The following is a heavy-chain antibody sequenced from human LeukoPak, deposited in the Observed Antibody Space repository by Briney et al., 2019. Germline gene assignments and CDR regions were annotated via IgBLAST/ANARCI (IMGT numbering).Heavy chain of an antibody. CDR1: GGSISSGGYY. CDR3: ARGYTAMVPYYYYGMDV. CDR2: IYYSGST. V-gene: IGHV4-31*03. Sequence: PSQTLSLTCTVSGGSISSGGYYWSWIRQHPGKGLEWIGYIYYSGSTYYNPSLKSRVTISVDTSKNQFSLKLSSVTAADTAVYYCARGYTAMVPYYYYGMDVWGQGTTVTVSS. D-gene: IGHD5-18*01. J-gene: IGHJ6*02.